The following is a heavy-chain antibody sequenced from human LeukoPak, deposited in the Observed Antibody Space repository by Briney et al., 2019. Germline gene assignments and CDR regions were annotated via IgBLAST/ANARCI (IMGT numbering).Heavy chain of an antibody. D-gene: IGHD2-2*01. J-gene: IGHJ3*02. CDR1: GGSISSYY. V-gene: IGHV4-59*01. Sequence: SETLSLTCTLSGGSISSYYWSWIRQPPGKGLEWIGYIYYSGSTNYNPSLKSRVTISVDTSKNQFSLKLSSVTAADTAVYYCAREGLSTDDAFDIWGQGTMVTVSS. CDR2: IYYSGST. CDR3: AREGLSTDDAFDI.